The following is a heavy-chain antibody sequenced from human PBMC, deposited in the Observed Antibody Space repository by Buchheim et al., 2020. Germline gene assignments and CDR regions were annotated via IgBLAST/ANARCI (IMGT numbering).Heavy chain of an antibody. J-gene: IGHJ5*02. CDR2: IYNSGST. CDR1: GGSISSGGYS. V-gene: IGHV4-30-2*01. CDR3: ARALNPHYDYVTSGVLDP. Sequence: QLQLQESGSGLVKPSQTLSLTCAVSGGSISSGGYSRSWIRQPPGKGLEWNGYIYNSGSTYYNQSLKSRVTISVDRSKTQFSLKLSSVTAADTAVYYCARALNPHYDYVTSGVLDPWGQGTL. D-gene: IGHD3-16*01.